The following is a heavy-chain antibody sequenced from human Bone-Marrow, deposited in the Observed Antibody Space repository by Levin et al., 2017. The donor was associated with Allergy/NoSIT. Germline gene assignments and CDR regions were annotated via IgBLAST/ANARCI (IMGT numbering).Heavy chain of an antibody. D-gene: IGHD6-13*01. V-gene: IGHV3-9*01. CDR3: AKAARGWQQLVSFDY. Sequence: SLKISCAASGFTFDDYAMHWVRQAPGKGLEWVSGISWNSGSIGYADSVKGRFTISRDNAKNSLYLQMNSLRAEDTALYYCAKAARGWQQLVSFDYWGQGTLVTVSS. J-gene: IGHJ4*02. CDR2: ISWNSGSI. CDR1: GFTFDDYA.